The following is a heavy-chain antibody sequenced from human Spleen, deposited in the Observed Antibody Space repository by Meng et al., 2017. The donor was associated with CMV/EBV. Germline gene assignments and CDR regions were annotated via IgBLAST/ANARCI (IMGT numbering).Heavy chain of an antibody. CDR2: ISNSGRT. D-gene: IGHD3-3*01. CDR3: ARVKYYEFWSGYYPLLDASDI. J-gene: IGHJ3*02. V-gene: IGHV4-59*01. CDR1: GDSISSYY. Sequence: GSLRLSCSVSGDSISSYYWSWIRQPPGKGLEWLGYISNSGRTNYNPSLKSRVTISVDTSKNQFSLKLTSVTAADTAVYYCARVKYYEFWSGYYPLLDASDIWGQGRRVTVSS.